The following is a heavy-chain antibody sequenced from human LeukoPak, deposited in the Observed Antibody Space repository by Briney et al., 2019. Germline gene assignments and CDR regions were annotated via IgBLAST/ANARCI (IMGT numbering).Heavy chain of an antibody. CDR2: IRYNGSNK. CDR1: GFTFSSYG. CDR3: AKDKGWELRYCDY. D-gene: IGHD4-23*01. J-gene: IGHJ4*02. V-gene: IGHV3-30*02. Sequence: GGSLRLSCAASGFTFSSYGMHWVRQAPGKGLEWVTFIRYNGSNKYYADSVKGRFTISRDNSKNTLFLQMNSLRAEDTAVYYCAKDKGWELRYCDYWGQGTLVTVSS.